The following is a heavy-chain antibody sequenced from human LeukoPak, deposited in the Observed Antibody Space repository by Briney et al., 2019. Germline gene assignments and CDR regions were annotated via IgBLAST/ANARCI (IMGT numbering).Heavy chain of an antibody. D-gene: IGHD3/OR15-3a*01. V-gene: IGHV1-3*01. J-gene: IGHJ4*02. Sequence: ASVEVSCKASGYTFTSYAMHWVRQAPGQRLEWMGWINAGNGNTKYSQKFQGRVTITRDTSASTAYMELSSLRSEDTAVYYCARDRTGYHQGFDYWGQGTLVTVSS. CDR3: ARDRTGYHQGFDY. CDR2: INAGNGNT. CDR1: GYTFTSYA.